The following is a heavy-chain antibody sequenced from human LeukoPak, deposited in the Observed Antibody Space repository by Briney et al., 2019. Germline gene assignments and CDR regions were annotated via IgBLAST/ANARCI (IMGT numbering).Heavy chain of an antibody. V-gene: IGHV4-34*01. Sequence: PSETLSLTCAVYGGSFSGYYWSWIRQPPGKGLEWIGEINHSGSTNYNPSLKSRVTISVDTSKNQFSLKLSSVTVADTAVYYCARGPFRRGYYGMDVWGKGTTVTVSS. CDR1: GGSFSGYY. CDR2: INHSGST. CDR3: ARGPFRRGYYGMDV. J-gene: IGHJ6*04.